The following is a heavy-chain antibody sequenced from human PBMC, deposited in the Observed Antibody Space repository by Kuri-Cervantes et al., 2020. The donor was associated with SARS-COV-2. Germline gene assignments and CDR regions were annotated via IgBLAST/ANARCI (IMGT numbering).Heavy chain of an antibody. V-gene: IGHV1-2*02. CDR3: ARGGIAARPSPFDY. J-gene: IGHJ4*02. CDR1: GGTFSNYA. D-gene: IGHD6-6*01. Sequence: ASVKVSCKASGGTFSNYALSWVRQAPGQGLEWMGWINPNSGGTNYAQKFQGRVTMTRDTSISTAYMELSRLRSDGTAVYYCARGGIAARPSPFDYWGQGTLVTVSS. CDR2: INPNSGGT.